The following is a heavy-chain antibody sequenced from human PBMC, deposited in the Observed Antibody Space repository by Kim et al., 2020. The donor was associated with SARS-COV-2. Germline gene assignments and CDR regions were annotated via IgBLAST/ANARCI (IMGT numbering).Heavy chain of an antibody. CDR1: GFTFSSYS. J-gene: IGHJ4*02. V-gene: IGHV3-21*01. Sequence: GGSLRLSCAASGFTFSSYSMNWVRQAPGKGLEWVSSISSSSSYIYYADSVKGRFTISRDNAKNSLYLQMNSLRAEDTAVYYCARDPGNHYYGSGHSDYWGQGTLVTVSS. CDR3: ARDPGNHYYGSGHSDY. CDR2: ISSSSSYI. D-gene: IGHD3-10*01.